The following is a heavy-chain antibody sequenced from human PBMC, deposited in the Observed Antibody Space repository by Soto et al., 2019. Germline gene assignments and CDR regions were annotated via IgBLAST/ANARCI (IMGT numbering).Heavy chain of an antibody. CDR1: GFTFNNYA. D-gene: IGHD2-21*02. CDR3: AKDRVQTASAQGH. J-gene: IGHJ4*02. CDR2: ITGSGGAT. V-gene: IGHV3-23*01. Sequence: GGSLRLSCAASGFTFNNYAMNWVRQAPGWGLEWVSTITGSGGATYYAGSVKGRFTISRDNSKNMLYLQMNDLRAEDTARYYCAKDRVQTASAQGHWGQGTLVTVSS.